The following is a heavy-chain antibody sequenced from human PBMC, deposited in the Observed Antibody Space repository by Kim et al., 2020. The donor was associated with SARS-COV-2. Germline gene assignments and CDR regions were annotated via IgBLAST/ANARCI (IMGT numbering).Heavy chain of an antibody. CDR3: ARENYYGPGGGDYFDY. V-gene: IGHV3-30*04. CDR1: GFTFSRYA. CDR2: ISYDGRNK. D-gene: IGHD3-10*01. J-gene: IGHJ4*02. Sequence: GGSLRLSCAASGFTFSRYAIHWVRQAPGKGLEWVALISYDGRNKYYADSVKGRFTISRDNSKNTVYLQMSSLRAEDTAVYYCARENYYGPGGGDYFDYWGQRTLVTASS.